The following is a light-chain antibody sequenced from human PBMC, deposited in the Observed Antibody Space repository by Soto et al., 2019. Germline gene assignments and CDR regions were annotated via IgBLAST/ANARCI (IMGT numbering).Light chain of an antibody. CDR1: SGHSSYA. J-gene: IGLJ1*01. V-gene: IGLV4-69*01. CDR2: LNSDGSH. CDR3: QTWGTGIQV. Sequence: QAVVTQSPSASASLGASVKLTCTLSSGHSSYAIAWHQQQPEKGPRYLMKLNSDGSHYKGGGIPDRFSGSSSGAERYLTISSLQSEDEADYYCQTWGTGIQVFGTGTKGTVL.